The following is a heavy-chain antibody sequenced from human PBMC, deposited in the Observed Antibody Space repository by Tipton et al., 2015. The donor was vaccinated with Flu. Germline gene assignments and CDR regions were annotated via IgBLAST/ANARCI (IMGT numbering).Heavy chain of an antibody. CDR3: ARAVYDFWTVHLSYFDP. CDR2: LDYSGIT. D-gene: IGHD3/OR15-3a*01. Sequence: LRLSCNVSGGSISRSNYYWGWIRQPPGKGLEWIGSLDYSGITYYSPSLKSRVSISVDTSKNQFSLKVNSVTAADPAGYYCARAVYDFWTVHLSYFDPWGQGTLVTVSS. CDR1: GGSISRSNYY. J-gene: IGHJ5*02. V-gene: IGHV4-39*07.